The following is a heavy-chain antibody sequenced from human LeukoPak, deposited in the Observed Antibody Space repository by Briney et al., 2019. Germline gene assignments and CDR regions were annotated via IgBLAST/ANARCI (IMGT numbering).Heavy chain of an antibody. D-gene: IGHD3-22*01. CDR1: GGSISSSSYY. Sequence: PSETLSLTCTVSGGSISSSSYYWGWIRQPPGKGLEWIGSIYYSGSTYYNPSLKSRVTISVDTSKNQFSLKLSSVTAADTAVYYCAREGSDYDSRTYNWFDPWGQGTLVTVSS. V-gene: IGHV4-39*07. J-gene: IGHJ5*02. CDR3: AREGSDYDSRTYNWFDP. CDR2: IYYSGST.